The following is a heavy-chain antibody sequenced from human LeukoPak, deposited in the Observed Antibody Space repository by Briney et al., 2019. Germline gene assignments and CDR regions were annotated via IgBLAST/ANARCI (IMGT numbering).Heavy chain of an antibody. V-gene: IGHV3-74*01. CDR3: ARDGGYTYGYFDY. Sequence: PGGSLRLSCAASGFTFSDNRMHWVRQAPGKGLVWVSRINTDGSSTAYADSVKGRFTISRDNDKNTLYLQMNSLRAEDTAVYYCARDGGYTYGYFDYWGQGTLVTVSS. D-gene: IGHD5-18*01. CDR2: INTDGSST. J-gene: IGHJ4*02. CDR1: GFTFSDNR.